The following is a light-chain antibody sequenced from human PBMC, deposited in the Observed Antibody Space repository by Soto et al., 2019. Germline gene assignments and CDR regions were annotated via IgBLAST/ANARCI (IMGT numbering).Light chain of an antibody. CDR3: AAWDDSLSGL. CDR2: KNN. V-gene: IGLV1-47*01. CDR1: SSNFGTNY. J-gene: IGLJ2*01. Sequence: QSVLAHPPSASGTPGQRVTISCSGGSSNFGTNYVYWYQQLPGTAPKLLIYKNNQRPSGVPDRFSGSKSGTSASLAISGLRFEDEADYYCAAWDDSLSGLFGGGTKVTVL.